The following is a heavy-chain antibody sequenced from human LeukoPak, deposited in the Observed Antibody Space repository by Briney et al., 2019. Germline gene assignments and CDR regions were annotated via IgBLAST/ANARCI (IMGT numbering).Heavy chain of an antibody. V-gene: IGHV1-2*02. CDR3: ARDHCVSSGCYEDYYYGMDV. J-gene: IGHJ6*02. D-gene: IGHD2-2*01. CDR2: INPNSGGT. CDR1: GYTFTGYY. Sequence: ASVKVSCKASGYTFTGYYMQWVRQAPGQGLEWMGWINPNSGGTNYAQKFQGRVTMTRDTSISTAYMKLSRLRSDDTAVYFCARDHCVSSGCYEDYYYGMDVWGRGTTVTVSS.